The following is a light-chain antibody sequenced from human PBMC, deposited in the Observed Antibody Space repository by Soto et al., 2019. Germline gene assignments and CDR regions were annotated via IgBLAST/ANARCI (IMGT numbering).Light chain of an antibody. CDR2: GAS. CDR1: QSVDIN. Sequence: EIVMTQSPATLSLSPGEGATLSCRASQSVDINLAWYQQRPGQAPRLLVYGASSKATDMPGRFSGRGSGTKFTLTINNLQSEDFAVYYCQQYSNLPRTFGQGTKVDIK. V-gene: IGKV3-15*01. J-gene: IGKJ1*01. CDR3: QQYSNLPRT.